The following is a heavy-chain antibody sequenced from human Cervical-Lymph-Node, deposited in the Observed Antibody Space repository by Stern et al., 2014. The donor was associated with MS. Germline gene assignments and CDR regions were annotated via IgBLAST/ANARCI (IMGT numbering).Heavy chain of an antibody. CDR3: ARGRGGNYRYYFDY. CDR2: IRSCCSYI. CDR1: GFTFSSYS. Sequence: EVQMVQSGGGLVKPGGSLRLSCAASGFTFSSYSMNWVRQAPGKGLEWVASIRSCCSYIYYADSLKGRFTISRDNAKNSLYLQMNSLRAEDTAVYYCARGRGGNYRYYFDYWGQGTLVTVSS. V-gene: IGHV3-21*01. D-gene: IGHD4-23*01. J-gene: IGHJ4*02.